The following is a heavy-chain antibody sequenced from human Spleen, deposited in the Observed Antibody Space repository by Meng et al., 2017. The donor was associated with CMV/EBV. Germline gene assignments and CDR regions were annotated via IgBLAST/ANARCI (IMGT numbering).Heavy chain of an antibody. CDR2: FHHIGST. CDR1: GGSISSYY. J-gene: IGHJ6*02. CDR3: ARDESYYGVDV. Sequence: SETLSLTCTVSGGSISSYYWSWNRQPPGKGLEWIGTFHHIGSTNYNASLKTRVTISIDTSKTQFSLRLHSVTAADTAVYYCARDESYYGVDVWGQGATVTVSS. V-gene: IGHV4-59*12.